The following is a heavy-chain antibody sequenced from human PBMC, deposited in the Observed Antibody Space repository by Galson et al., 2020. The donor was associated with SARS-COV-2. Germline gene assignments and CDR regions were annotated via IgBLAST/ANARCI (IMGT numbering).Heavy chain of an antibody. Sequence: GESLKISCAESGFTFSSYGMHWVRQAPGKGLEWVAVIWYDGSNKYYADSVKGRFTISRDNSKNTLYLQMNSLRAEDTAVYYCASQLLWFGELSGFDYWGQGTLVTVSS. D-gene: IGHD3-10*01. CDR2: IWYDGSNK. CDR3: ASQLLWFGELSGFDY. J-gene: IGHJ4*02. V-gene: IGHV3-33*01. CDR1: GFTFSSYG.